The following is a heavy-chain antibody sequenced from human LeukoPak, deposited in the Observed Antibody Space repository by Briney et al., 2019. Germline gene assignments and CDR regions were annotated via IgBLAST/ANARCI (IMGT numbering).Heavy chain of an antibody. J-gene: IGHJ5*02. CDR3: ARGLGYCSGGSCYGYWFDP. V-gene: IGHV1-8*01. CDR1: GYTFTSYD. CDR2: MNPNSGNT. Sequence: ASVKVSCKASGYTFTSYDINWVRQATGQGLEWMGWMNPNSGNTGYAQKFQGRVTMTRNTSISTAYMELSSLRSEDTAVYYCARGLGYCSGGSCYGYWFDPWGQGTLVTASS. D-gene: IGHD2-15*01.